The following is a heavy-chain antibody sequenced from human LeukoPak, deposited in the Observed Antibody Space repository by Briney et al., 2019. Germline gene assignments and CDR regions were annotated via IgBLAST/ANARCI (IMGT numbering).Heavy chain of an antibody. J-gene: IGHJ4*02. CDR3: ARRRLGLLYYFDY. CDR2: IYTSGST. V-gene: IGHV4-61*02. Sequence: PSETLSLTCTVSGGSINSGSYYWSWIRQPAGKGLEWIGRIYTSGSTNYNPSLKSRVTISVDTSKNQFSLKLSSVTAADTAIYYCARRRLGLLYYFDYWGQGTLVTVSS. D-gene: IGHD2-15*01. CDR1: GGSINSGSYY.